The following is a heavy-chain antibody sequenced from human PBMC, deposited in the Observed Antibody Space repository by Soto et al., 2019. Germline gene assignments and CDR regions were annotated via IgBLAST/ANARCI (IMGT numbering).Heavy chain of an antibody. V-gene: IGHV3-43*01. J-gene: IGHJ4*02. CDR2: ISWDGGSK. CDR3: ANALYIVVVRAAGFDY. D-gene: IGHD2-2*01. Sequence: EVQLVESGGGVVQPGGSLRLSCAASGFTFDDYTMHWVRQAPGKGLEWVYLISWDGGSKYYEDSVKGRFTIYRDNSKNSLYLQMNSLRTEDTALYYCANALYIVVVRAAGFDYWGQGTLVTVSS. CDR1: GFTFDDYT.